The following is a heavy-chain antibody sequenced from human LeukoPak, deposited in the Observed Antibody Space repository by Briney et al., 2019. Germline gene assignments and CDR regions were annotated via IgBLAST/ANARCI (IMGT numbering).Heavy chain of an antibody. D-gene: IGHD2-2*01. CDR1: GFTFSSYA. V-gene: IGHV3-23*01. Sequence: GGSLRLSCAASGFTFSSYAMRWVRQAPGKGLEWVSAISGSGGSTYYADSVKGRFTISRDNSKNTLYVQMNSLRAEDTAVYYCAKDSCSSSSCYYDYWRQGTLATVSS. CDR2: ISGSGGST. J-gene: IGHJ4*02. CDR3: AKDSCSSSSCYYDY.